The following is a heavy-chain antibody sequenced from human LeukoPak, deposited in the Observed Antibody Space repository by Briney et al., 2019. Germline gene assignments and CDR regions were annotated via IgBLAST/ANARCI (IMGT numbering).Heavy chain of an antibody. CDR3: ARDYWFDP. CDR1: GGSISSNNYY. Sequence: SETLSLTCTVSGGSISSNNYYCSWIRQPAGRGLEWIGRIYTSGSTNYNPSLKSRVTMSLDTSKNQFSLKLSSVTAADTAVYYCARDYWFDPWGQGTLVTVSS. J-gene: IGHJ5*02. V-gene: IGHV4-61*02. CDR2: IYTSGST.